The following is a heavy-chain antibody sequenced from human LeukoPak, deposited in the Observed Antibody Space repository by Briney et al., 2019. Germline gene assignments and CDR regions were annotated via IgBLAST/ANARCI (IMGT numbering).Heavy chain of an antibody. J-gene: IGHJ5*02. D-gene: IGHD6-19*01. CDR1: GFTFGDYA. CDR3: ARDFGFERGWYGFDP. Sequence: GGSLRLSCTASGFTFGDYAMSWFRQARGKGLEWVGFIRSKAYGGTTEYAASVKGRFTISRDDSKNTLYLQMNSLRAEDTAVYYCARDFGFERGWYGFDPWGQGTLVTVSS. V-gene: IGHV3-49*03. CDR2: IRSKAYGGTT.